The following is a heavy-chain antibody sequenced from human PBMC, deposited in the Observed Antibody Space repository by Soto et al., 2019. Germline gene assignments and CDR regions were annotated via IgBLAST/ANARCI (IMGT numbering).Heavy chain of an antibody. V-gene: IGHV3-23*01. CDR1: GFTFNAHA. CDR3: VKDWTGNKCPCLDV. J-gene: IGHJ6*02. CDR2: ISGDGKST. D-gene: IGHD3-9*01. Sequence: EVEVLESGGGLQQPGGSLRLSCVASGFTFNAHAMTWVRQGPGVELEWTSSISGDGKSTYYAGSVKGRFTVSRDNSKNTLTLEMNSLRVEDTATYYCVKDWTGNKCPCLDVWGQGTTVTVSS.